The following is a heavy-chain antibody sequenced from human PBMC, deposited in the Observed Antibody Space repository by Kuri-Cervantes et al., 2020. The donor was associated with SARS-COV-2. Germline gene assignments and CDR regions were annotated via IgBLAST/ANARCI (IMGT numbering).Heavy chain of an antibody. CDR1: GGTFSSYA. J-gene: IGHJ5*02. Sequence: SVKVSCKASGGTFSSYAISWVRQAPGQGLEWMGGIIPIFGTANYAQKFQGRVTITADKSTSTAYMELRSLRSDDTAVYYCARDLREAGSNWFDPWGQGTLVTVSS. V-gene: IGHV1-69*06. D-gene: IGHD3-10*01. CDR3: ARDLREAGSNWFDP. CDR2: IIPIFGTA.